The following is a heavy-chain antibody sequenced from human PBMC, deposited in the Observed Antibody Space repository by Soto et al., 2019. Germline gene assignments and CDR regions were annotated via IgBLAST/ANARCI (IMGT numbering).Heavy chain of an antibody. CDR3: ARVQSDTTIGALDY. Sequence: VQLVESGGGVVQPGRSLRLSCAASGFTFSGYGMHWVRQAPGKGLEWVASTWYDGSNKYYADSVKGRFTISRDNSKNTLYLQMNSLRAEDTAVYYCARVQSDTTIGALDYWGQGTLVTVSS. V-gene: IGHV3-33*01. CDR1: GFTFSGYG. J-gene: IGHJ4*02. D-gene: IGHD1-26*01. CDR2: TWYDGSNK.